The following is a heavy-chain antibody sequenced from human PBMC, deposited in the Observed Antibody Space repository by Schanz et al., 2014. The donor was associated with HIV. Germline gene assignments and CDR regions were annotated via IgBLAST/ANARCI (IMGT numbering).Heavy chain of an antibody. D-gene: IGHD4-17*01. Sequence: QVQLVESGGGVVQPGRSLRLSCAVSGFTFSNYAMHWVRQAPGKGLEWVAVISYDGSNKYYADSVKGRFTISRDNSKNTLYLQMNSLRAEDTAVYYCAKEGYGEGYYGMDVWGQGTTVTVSS. J-gene: IGHJ6*02. CDR3: AKEGYGEGYYGMDV. CDR2: ISYDGSNK. CDR1: GFTFSNYA. V-gene: IGHV3-30-3*01.